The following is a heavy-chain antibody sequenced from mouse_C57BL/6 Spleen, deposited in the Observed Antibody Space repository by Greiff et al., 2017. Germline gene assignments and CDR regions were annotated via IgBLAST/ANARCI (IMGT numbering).Heavy chain of an antibody. J-gene: IGHJ4*01. D-gene: IGHD2-4*01. CDR2: ISYSGST. CDR3: AREGLEAMDY. V-gene: IGHV3-1*01. CDR1: GYSITSGYD. Sequence: DVQLQESGPGMVKPSQSLSLTCTVTGYSITSGYDWHWIRHFPGNKLEWMGYISYSGSTNYNPSLKSRISITHDTSKNHFFLKLNSVTTEDTATYYCAREGLEAMDYWGQGTSVTVSS.